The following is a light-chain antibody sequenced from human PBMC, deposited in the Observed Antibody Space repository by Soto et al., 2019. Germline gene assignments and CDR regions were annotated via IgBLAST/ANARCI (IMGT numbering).Light chain of an antibody. V-gene: IGKV1-5*01. CDR2: EVS. J-gene: IGKJ2*01. CDR3: QQYKVYPYT. Sequence: DIQMTQSPSTLSASIGDRVTITCRASQSINGRLAWYQQKPGRPPKLLIYEVSFLESGVPSRFSGSGSGTDFNLTISSLRPDDFATFYCQQYKVYPYTFGQGTRLDIK. CDR1: QSINGR.